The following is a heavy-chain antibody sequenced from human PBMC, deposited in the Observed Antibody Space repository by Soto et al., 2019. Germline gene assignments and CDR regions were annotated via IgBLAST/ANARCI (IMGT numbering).Heavy chain of an antibody. D-gene: IGHD6-6*01. CDR1: GFTFSSYG. J-gene: IGHJ6*02. Sequence: GGSLRLSCAASGFTFSSYGMHWVRQAPGKGLEWVAVIWYDGSNKYYADSVKGRFTISRDNSKNTLYLQMNSLRAEDTAVYYCARASQQLVGGYCYYYGMDVWGQGTTVTVSS. V-gene: IGHV3-33*01. CDR2: IWYDGSNK. CDR3: ARASQQLVGGYCYYYGMDV.